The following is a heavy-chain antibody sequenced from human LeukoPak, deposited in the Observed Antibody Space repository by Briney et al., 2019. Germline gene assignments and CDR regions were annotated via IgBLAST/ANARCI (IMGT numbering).Heavy chain of an antibody. Sequence: WASVKVSCEASGYTFTGYYMHWVRQAPGQGLEWMGWINPNSGGTNYAQKFQGRVTMTRDTSISTAYMELSRLRSDDTAVYYCARADSSGNYSNSGYDYWGQGTLVTVSS. CDR3: ARADSSGNYSNSGYDY. CDR1: GYTFTGYY. CDR2: INPNSGGT. J-gene: IGHJ4*02. D-gene: IGHD3-22*01. V-gene: IGHV1-2*02.